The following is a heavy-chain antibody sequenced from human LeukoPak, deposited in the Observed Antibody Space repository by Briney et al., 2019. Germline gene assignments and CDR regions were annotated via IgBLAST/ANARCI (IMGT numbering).Heavy chain of an antibody. V-gene: IGHV3-7*01. CDR3: ARREKAYYYCYYMDV. CDR2: IKQDGSEK. CDR1: GFTFSSYW. J-gene: IGHJ6*03. Sequence: GGSLRLSCAASGFTFSSYWMSWVRQAPGKGLEWVANIKQDGSEKYYVDSVKGRFTISRDNAKNSLYLQMNSLRAEDTAVYYCARREKAYYYCYYMDVWGKGTTVTVSS.